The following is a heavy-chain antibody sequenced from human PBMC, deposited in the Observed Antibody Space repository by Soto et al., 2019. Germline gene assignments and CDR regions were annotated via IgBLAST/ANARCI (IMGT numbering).Heavy chain of an antibody. Sequence: PGGSLRLSCAASGFTFSSYGMHWVRQAPGKGLEWVAVISYDGSNKYYADSVKGRFTISRDNSKNTLYLQMNSLRAEDTAVYYCAKDRSGLRFLEWLHQQSYYYYGMDVWGQGTTVTVSS. CDR3: AKDRSGLRFLEWLHQQSYYYYGMDV. D-gene: IGHD3-3*01. V-gene: IGHV3-30*18. J-gene: IGHJ6*02. CDR1: GFTFSSYG. CDR2: ISYDGSNK.